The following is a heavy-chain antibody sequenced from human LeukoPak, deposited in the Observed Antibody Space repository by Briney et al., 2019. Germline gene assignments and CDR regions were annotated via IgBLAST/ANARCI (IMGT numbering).Heavy chain of an antibody. Sequence: PSETLSLTCTVSGGSISSYYWSWIRQRDGRGLEGIGRIYTSGSTNYNPSLKSRVAMSVDTSKNQFSLKLSSVTAADTAVYYCARVVTIFVDAFDIWGQGTMVTVSS. CDR1: GGSISSYY. CDR3: ARVVTIFVDAFDI. J-gene: IGHJ3*02. V-gene: IGHV4-4*07. CDR2: IYTSGST. D-gene: IGHD3-9*01.